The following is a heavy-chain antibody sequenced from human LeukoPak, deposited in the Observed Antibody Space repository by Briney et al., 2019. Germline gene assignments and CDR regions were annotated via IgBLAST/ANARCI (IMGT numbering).Heavy chain of an antibody. J-gene: IGHJ4*02. CDR3: ARDGYSSGSFDY. CDR1: GFTFSSYG. D-gene: IGHD6-19*01. Sequence: GRSLRLSCAASGFTFSSYGMHWVRQAPGRGLEWVAVIWYDGSNKYYADSVKGRFTISRDNSKNSLYLQMNSLGVEDTAIYYCARDGYSSGSFDYWGQGTLVTVSS. V-gene: IGHV3-33*01. CDR2: IWYDGSNK.